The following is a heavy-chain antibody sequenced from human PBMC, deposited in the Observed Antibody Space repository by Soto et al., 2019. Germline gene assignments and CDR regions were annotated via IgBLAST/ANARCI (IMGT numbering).Heavy chain of an antibody. D-gene: IGHD3-3*01. Sequence: GGSLRLSCAASGFTFSSYSMNWVRQAPGKGLEWVSSISSSSSYIYYADSVKGRFTISRDNAKNSLYLQMNSLRAEDTAVYYCARDEPIRFLDYYYYYMDVWGKGTTVTVSS. CDR1: GFTFSSYS. CDR2: ISSSSSYI. V-gene: IGHV3-21*01. J-gene: IGHJ6*03. CDR3: ARDEPIRFLDYYYYYMDV.